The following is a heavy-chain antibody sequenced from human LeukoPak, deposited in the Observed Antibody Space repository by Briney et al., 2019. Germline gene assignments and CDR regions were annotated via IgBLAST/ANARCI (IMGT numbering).Heavy chain of an antibody. Sequence: PGGSLRLSCAASGFTFRDYWMNWVRQAPGKGLEYVSAISSSGGSTYYIDSVKGRFTISRDNSKNTLYLQMSSLRPEDTAVYYCVKDLGSCSGTSCNDYWGQGTLVTVSS. D-gene: IGHD2-2*03. CDR3: VKDLGSCSGTSCNDY. J-gene: IGHJ4*02. V-gene: IGHV3-64D*06. CDR2: ISSSGGST. CDR1: GFTFRDYW.